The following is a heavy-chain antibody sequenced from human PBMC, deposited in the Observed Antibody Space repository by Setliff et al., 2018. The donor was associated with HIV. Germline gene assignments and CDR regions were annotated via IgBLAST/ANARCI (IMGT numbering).Heavy chain of an antibody. V-gene: IGHV1-24*01. CDR2: FDPQDGET. CDR1: GYTLSELS. D-gene: IGHD3-10*01. J-gene: IGHJ4*02. CDR3: ARGGDDSGPGTWTFDF. Sequence: ASVKVSCKVYGYTLSELSIHWVRQAPGKGLEWMGYFDPQDGETVYAQKFQGRVTLTEDTSTGTAYMELTRLRSDDTAVYSCARGGDDSGPGTWTFDFWGQGALVTVSS.